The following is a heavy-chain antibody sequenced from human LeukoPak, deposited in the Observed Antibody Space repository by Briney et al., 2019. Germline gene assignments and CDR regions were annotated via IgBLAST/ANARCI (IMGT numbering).Heavy chain of an antibody. Sequence: SETLSLTCAVSNFSISSGYYWGWIQQPPGKGLEWIGSIYHSGSTYYNPSLKSRLTISVDTSKNQFSLKLSSVTAADTAVYYCARRGVVAARLFDYWGQGTLVTVSS. V-gene: IGHV4-38-2*01. D-gene: IGHD6-6*01. CDR1: NFSISSGYY. CDR2: IYHSGST. J-gene: IGHJ4*02. CDR3: ARRGVVAARLFDY.